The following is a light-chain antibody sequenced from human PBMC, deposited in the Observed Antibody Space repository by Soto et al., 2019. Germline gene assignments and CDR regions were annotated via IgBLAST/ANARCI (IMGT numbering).Light chain of an antibody. CDR1: QDISNY. V-gene: IGKV1-33*01. J-gene: IGKJ5*01. Sequence: DIEMTQSPSSLSASVGDRVTITCQASQDISNYLNWYQQKTGRAPKLLIYDASSLESGVSSRFSGSVSGTHFTFTISSLQPDDIATYYCQQYEDFPLTFGQGTRLDI. CDR2: DAS. CDR3: QQYEDFPLT.